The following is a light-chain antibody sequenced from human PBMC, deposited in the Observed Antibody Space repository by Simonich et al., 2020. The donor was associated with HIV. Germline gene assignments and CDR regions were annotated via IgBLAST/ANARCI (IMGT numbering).Light chain of an antibody. J-gene: IGLJ3*02. CDR2: VVT. CDR1: SSDVGGYNY. Sequence: QSALTQPASVSGSPGQSITIPCTGTSSDVGGYNYVSWYQQHPGNAPKLIIYVVTNRPSGVSNRFAGSKSGNTASLTISGLQAEDEADYYCSSYTSSSTWVFGGGTKLTVL. V-gene: IGLV2-14*01. CDR3: SSYTSSSTWV.